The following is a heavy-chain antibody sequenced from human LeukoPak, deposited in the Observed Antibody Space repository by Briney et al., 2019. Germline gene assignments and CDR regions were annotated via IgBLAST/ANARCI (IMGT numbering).Heavy chain of an antibody. CDR3: ARDLEVRGVLYYFDY. J-gene: IGHJ4*02. V-gene: IGHV1-2*02. Sequence: ASVKVSCKASGYTFTSYGINWVRQAPGQGLEWMGWINPNSGGTNYAQKFQDRVTMTRDTFISTAYMELSRLRSDDTAVYYCARDLEVRGVLYYFDYWGQGTLVTVPS. CDR1: GYTFTSYG. D-gene: IGHD3-10*01. CDR2: INPNSGGT.